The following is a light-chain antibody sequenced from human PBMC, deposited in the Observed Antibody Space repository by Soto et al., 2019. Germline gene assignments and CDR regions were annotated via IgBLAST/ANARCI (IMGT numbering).Light chain of an antibody. CDR3: CSYAGSSTLVV. Sequence: QSALTQPASVPGSPGQSITISCTGTSSDVGSYNLVSWYQQHPGKAPKLMIYEGSKRPSGVSNRFSGSKSGNTASLTISGLQAEDEADYYCCSYAGSSTLVVFGGGTKLTVL. J-gene: IGLJ2*01. CDR1: SSDVGSYNL. CDR2: EGS. V-gene: IGLV2-23*01.